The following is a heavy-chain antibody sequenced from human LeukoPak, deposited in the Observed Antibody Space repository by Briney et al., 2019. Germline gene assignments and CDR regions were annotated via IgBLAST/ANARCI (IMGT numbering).Heavy chain of an antibody. Sequence: PGGSLRLSCAASGFTFSDHWMHWVRQAPGKGLVWVSRISGDGSSTTYADSVRGRFAISRDNAKNTVYLQVNSLRAEDTAVYYCATTRTDFHFDCWGQGTLVTVSS. V-gene: IGHV3-74*01. CDR2: ISGDGSST. D-gene: IGHD1-1*01. J-gene: IGHJ4*02. CDR1: GFTFSDHW. CDR3: ATTRTDFHFDC.